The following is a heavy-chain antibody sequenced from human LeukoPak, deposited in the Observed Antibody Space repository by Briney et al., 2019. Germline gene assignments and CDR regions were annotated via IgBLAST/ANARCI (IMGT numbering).Heavy chain of an antibody. CDR3: AKHPRLVRYFDS. D-gene: IGHD6-6*01. CDR1: GFTVSSNY. J-gene: IGHJ4*02. Sequence: GGSLRLSCAASGFTVSSNYMSWVRQAPGKGLEWVSVIYSGGSTYYADSVKGRFTISRDNSKNTLYLQMNSLRAEDTARYYCAKHPRLVRYFDSWGQGTLVTVSS. V-gene: IGHV3-66*04. CDR2: IYSGGST.